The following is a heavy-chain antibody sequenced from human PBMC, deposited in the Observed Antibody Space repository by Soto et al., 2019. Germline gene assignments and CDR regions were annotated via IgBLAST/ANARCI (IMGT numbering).Heavy chain of an antibody. J-gene: IGHJ6*02. CDR1: GGTFSSYA. CDR3: ARGGGCLQPCPPLCYYYGMDV. D-gene: IGHD3-10*02. CDR2: SIPIFGTA. Sequence: QVQLLQSGAEVKKPGSSVQVSCKASGGTFSSYAISWVRQAPGHGLEWMGGSIPIFGTANYAQKFQGRVNITADESTSTAYMELSSLRSEDPAVYYCARGGGCLQPCPPLCYYYGMDVWGQGTTVTVSS. V-gene: IGHV1-69*12.